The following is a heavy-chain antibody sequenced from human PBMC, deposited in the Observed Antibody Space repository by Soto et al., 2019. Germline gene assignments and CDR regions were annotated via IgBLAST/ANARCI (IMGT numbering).Heavy chain of an antibody. V-gene: IGHV4-30-4*01. D-gene: IGHD6-13*01. Sequence: ASETLSLTCPFSGFSISSGDYYWSWIRQPPGKGLEWIGYIYYSGSTYYNPSLKSRVTISVDTSKNQFSLKLSSVTAADTAVYYCAMMAAAGPLTDFRGNWFDPWGQGTLVTVSS. CDR1: GFSISSGDYY. J-gene: IGHJ5*02. CDR2: IYYSGST. CDR3: AMMAAAGPLTDFRGNWFDP.